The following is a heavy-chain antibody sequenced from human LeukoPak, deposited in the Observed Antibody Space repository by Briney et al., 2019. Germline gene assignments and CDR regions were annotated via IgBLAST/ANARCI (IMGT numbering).Heavy chain of an antibody. CDR1: GFMFSDYS. V-gene: IGHV3-48*01. J-gene: IGHJ4*02. Sequence: GGSLRLSCAASGFMFSDYSMNWVRQAPGKGLEWISYIGIDSGNTNYADSVKGRFTISGDKAKNSLYLQMNSLRVEDTAVYYCARDYKYAFDNWGQGTLVTVSS. D-gene: IGHD5-24*01. CDR2: IGIDSGNT. CDR3: ARDYKYAFDN.